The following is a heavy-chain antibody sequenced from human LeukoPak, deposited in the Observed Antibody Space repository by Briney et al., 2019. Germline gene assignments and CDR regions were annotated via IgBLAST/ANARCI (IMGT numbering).Heavy chain of an antibody. Sequence: ASVKVSCKASGYTFTSYGISWVRQAPGQGLEWMGWISAYNGNTNYAQKLQGRVTMTTDTSTSKAYMELRSLRSDDTAVYYCARGVTVNPYFYGSGSYSDYWGQGTLVTVSS. CDR3: ARGVTVNPYFYGSGSYSDY. CDR1: GYTFTSYG. CDR2: ISAYNGNT. D-gene: IGHD3-10*01. V-gene: IGHV1-18*01. J-gene: IGHJ4*02.